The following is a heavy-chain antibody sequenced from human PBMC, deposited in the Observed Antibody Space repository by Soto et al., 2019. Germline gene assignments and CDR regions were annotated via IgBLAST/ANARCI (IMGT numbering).Heavy chain of an antibody. Sequence: VSVKVSCKASGYTFTGYYMHWVRQAPGQGLEWMGWINPNSGGTNYAQKFQGWVTMTRDTSISTAYMELSRLRSDDTAVYYCARDRGGLWFDPWGQGILVTVSS. CDR1: GYTFTGYY. CDR2: INPNSGGT. CDR3: ARDRGGLWFDP. V-gene: IGHV1-2*04. D-gene: IGHD3-10*01. J-gene: IGHJ5*02.